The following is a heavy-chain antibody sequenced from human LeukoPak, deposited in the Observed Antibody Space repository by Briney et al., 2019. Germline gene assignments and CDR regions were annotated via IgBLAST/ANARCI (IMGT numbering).Heavy chain of an antibody. J-gene: IGHJ3*01. D-gene: IGHD6-6*01. CDR1: EFIFSSYS. CDR2: ISSSSSNI. CDR3: ARSSYSSSSSV. V-gene: IGHV3-21*04. Sequence: GGSLRLSCVASEFIFSSYSMNWVRQAPGKGLEWVSSISSSSSNIYYADSVKGRFIISRDNARNSLYLQINSLRAEDTAVYYCARSSYSSSSSVWGQGTMVTVSS.